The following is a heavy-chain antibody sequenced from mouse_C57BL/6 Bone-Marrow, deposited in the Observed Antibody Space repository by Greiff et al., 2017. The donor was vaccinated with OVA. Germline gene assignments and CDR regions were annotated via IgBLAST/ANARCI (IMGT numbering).Heavy chain of an antibody. V-gene: IGHV1-81*01. D-gene: IGHD1-1*01. CDR3: ARKGIYYYGSSHAWFAY. CDR2: IYPRSGNT. CDR1: GYTFTSYG. J-gene: IGHJ3*01. Sequence: VQLQQSGAELARPGASVKLSCKASGYTFTSYGISWVKQRTGQGLEWIGEIYPRSGNTYYNEKFKGKATLTADKSSSTAYMELRSLTSEDSAVYCWARKGIYYYGSSHAWFAYWGQGTLVTVSA.